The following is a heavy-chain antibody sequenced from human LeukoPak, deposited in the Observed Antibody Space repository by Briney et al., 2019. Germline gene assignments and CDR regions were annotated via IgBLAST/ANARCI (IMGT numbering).Heavy chain of an antibody. J-gene: IGHJ4*02. CDR3: AKDQERDSSGYYRTTPFDY. Sequence: GGSLRLSCAASGFTFSSYAMSWVRQAPGKGLEWVSAISGSGGSTYYADSVKGRFTISRDNSKNTLYLQMNSLRAEDTAVYYCAKDQERDSSGYYRTTPFDYWGQGTLVTVSS. D-gene: IGHD3-22*01. CDR2: ISGSGGST. V-gene: IGHV3-23*01. CDR1: GFTFSSYA.